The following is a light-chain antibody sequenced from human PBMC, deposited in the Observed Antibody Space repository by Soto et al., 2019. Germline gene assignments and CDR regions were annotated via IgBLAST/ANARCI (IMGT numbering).Light chain of an antibody. Sequence: QSALTQPPSVSGAPGQRVTISRTGSSSNIGAGYDVHWYQQLPGTAPKLLIYGNSNRPSGVPDRVSGSKSGTSASLAITGLQAEDEADYYCQSYDSRLSGYVFGTGTKVTVL. V-gene: IGLV1-40*01. CDR2: GNS. CDR3: QSYDSRLSGYV. CDR1: SSNIGAGYD. J-gene: IGLJ1*01.